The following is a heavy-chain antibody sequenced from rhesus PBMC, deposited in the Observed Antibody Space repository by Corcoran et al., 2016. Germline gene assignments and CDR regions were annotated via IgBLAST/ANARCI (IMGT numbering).Heavy chain of an antibody. D-gene: IGHD5-42*01. Sequence: EVQLVETGGGLVQPGGSLKLSCAASGFTFSSYGMSWVRQAPGKGLGWVSAINSGGGSTYYADSVKGRFTISRDNSKNTLSLQMNSLRAEDTAVYYCAKSGYSPYYYGLDSWGQGVVVTVSS. V-gene: IGHV3S5*01. CDR3: AKSGYSPYYYGLDS. CDR2: INSGGGST. CDR1: GFTFSSYG. J-gene: IGHJ6*01.